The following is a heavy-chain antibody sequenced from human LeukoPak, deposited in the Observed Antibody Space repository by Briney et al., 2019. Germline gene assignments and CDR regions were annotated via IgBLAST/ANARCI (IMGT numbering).Heavy chain of an antibody. Sequence: GGSLRLSCAASGFTFSSYAMSWVRQAPGNGLEWVSAISGSGGSTYYADSVKGRFTISRDNSKNTLYLQMNSLRAEDTAVYYCAKSGSGSYYNPYYFDYWGQGTLVTVSS. CDR1: GFTFSSYA. J-gene: IGHJ4*02. V-gene: IGHV3-23*01. D-gene: IGHD3-10*01. CDR3: AKSGSGSYYNPYYFDY. CDR2: ISGSGGST.